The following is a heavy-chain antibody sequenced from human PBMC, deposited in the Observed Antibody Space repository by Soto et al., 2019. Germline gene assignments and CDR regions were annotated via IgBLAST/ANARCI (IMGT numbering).Heavy chain of an antibody. CDR2: ISYSGST. Sequence: LSVTCTGSGGSISGHDWSWIRQPPGKGLQYIGYISYSGSTNYNPSLKSRVTISVDTSNNQFSLRLSSVTAADTAVYYCARDVGLQHDTGYYYFWRRQPNWSHPCGQAILVTVSS. D-gene: IGHD3-3*01. CDR3: ARDVGLQHDTGYYYFWRRQPNWSHP. CDR1: GGSISGHD. V-gene: IGHV4-59*11. J-gene: IGHJ5*02.